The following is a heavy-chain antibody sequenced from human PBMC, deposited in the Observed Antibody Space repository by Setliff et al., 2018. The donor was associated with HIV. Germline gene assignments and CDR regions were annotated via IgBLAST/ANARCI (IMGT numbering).Heavy chain of an antibody. D-gene: IGHD6-6*01. Sequence: RASVKVSCKASGYSFTDYAMNWVRQAPGQGLEWMGWINIGNCDTKYSQDFHYRVTISRDTPATTVYMELSSLRSDDMAVYYCARGWHSTSPNSYFDYWGQGCLVTVSS. CDR2: INIGNCDT. J-gene: IGHJ4*02. CDR1: GYSFTDYA. CDR3: ARGWHSTSPNSYFDY. V-gene: IGHV1-3*03.